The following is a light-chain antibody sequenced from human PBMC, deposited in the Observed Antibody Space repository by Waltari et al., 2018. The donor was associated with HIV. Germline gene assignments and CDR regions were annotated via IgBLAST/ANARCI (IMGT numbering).Light chain of an antibody. CDR1: SSNIGINT. V-gene: IGLV1-44*01. CDR3: ATWDDSLNGYV. CDR2: RNN. Sequence: QSVLTQSPSVSGTPGQRVTISCSGSSSNIGINTVNCYQELPGTAPKLLIYRNNQRPSGGPDRFSGSKSGLSGSRANSGLQSEDETDYYCATWDDSLNGYVFGTGTKVTVL. J-gene: IGLJ1*01.